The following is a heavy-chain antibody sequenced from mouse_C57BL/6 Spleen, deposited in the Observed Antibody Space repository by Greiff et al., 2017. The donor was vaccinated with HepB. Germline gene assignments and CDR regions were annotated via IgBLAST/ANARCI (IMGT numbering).Heavy chain of an antibody. CDR3: ARHYAMDY. Sequence: VKLQESGAELVRPGTSVKVSCKASGYAFTNYLIEWVKQRPGQGLEWIGVINPGSGGTNYNEKFKGKATLTADKSSSTAYMQLSSLTSEDSAVYFCARHYAMDYWGQGTSVTVSS. J-gene: IGHJ4*01. V-gene: IGHV1-54*01. CDR1: GYAFTNYL. CDR2: INPGSGGT.